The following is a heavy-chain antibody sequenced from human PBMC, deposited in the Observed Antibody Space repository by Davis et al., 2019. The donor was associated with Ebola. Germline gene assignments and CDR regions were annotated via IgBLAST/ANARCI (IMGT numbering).Heavy chain of an antibody. J-gene: IGHJ4*02. CDR1: GYTFTSYA. D-gene: IGHD3-10*01. CDR2: INAGNGNT. CDR3: ARGGSGSYLLDY. V-gene: IGHV1-3*01. Sequence: ASVKVSCKASGYTFTSYAMHWVRQAPGQRLEWMGWINAGNGNTKYSQKFQGRVTITRDTSASTAYMELSSLRSDDTAVYYCARGGSGSYLLDYWGQGTLVTVSS.